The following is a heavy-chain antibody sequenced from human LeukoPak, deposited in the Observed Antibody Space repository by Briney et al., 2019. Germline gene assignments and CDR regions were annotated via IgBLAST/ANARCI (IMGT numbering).Heavy chain of an antibody. V-gene: IGHV3-30*03. D-gene: IGHD3-9*01. Sequence: GGSLRLSCAASGFTFSNYGMDWVRQAPGKGLEWVAIISDDGSRKFYADSVKGRFTISRDNSKNTLYLEMNSLRAEDTAVYYCARGRLVNGFDPWGQGTLVTVSS. CDR3: ARGRLVNGFDP. CDR1: GFTFSNYG. CDR2: ISDDGSRK. J-gene: IGHJ5*02.